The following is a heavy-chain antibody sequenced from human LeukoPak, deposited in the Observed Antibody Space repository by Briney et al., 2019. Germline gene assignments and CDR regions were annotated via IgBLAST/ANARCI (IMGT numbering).Heavy chain of an antibody. D-gene: IGHD4-11*01. J-gene: IGHJ4*02. Sequence: GGSLRLSCVASGFTFSPYAMHWVRQAPGKGLEWVAVTSYDGSYKHYADSVKGRFTISRDNSKNTLYLQMNSLGAEDTAVYYCARGTTVTWKPVDFWGQGTLVTVSS. CDR3: ARGTTVTWKPVDF. CDR2: TSYDGSYK. CDR1: GFTFSPYA. V-gene: IGHV3-30*04.